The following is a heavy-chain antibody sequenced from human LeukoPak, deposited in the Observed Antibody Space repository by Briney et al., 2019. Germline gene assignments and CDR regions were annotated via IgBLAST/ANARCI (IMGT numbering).Heavy chain of an antibody. CDR1: GFTFSSYA. Sequence: PGGSLRLSCAASGFTFSSYAMSWVRQAPGKGLEWVSAISGSGGSTYYADSVKGRFTISRDNSKNTLYLQVNSLRAEDTAVYYCAKDQGYGDYAAAYDYWGQGTLVTVSS. CDR2: ISGSGGST. J-gene: IGHJ4*02. CDR3: AKDQGYGDYAAAYDY. V-gene: IGHV3-23*01. D-gene: IGHD4-17*01.